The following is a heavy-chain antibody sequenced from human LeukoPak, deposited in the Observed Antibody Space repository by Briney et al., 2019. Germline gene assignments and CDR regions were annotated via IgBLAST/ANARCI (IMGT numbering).Heavy chain of an antibody. CDR1: GFTFSSYA. D-gene: IGHD3-3*01. V-gene: IGHV3-23*01. Sequence: PGGSLRLSCAASGFTFSSYAMSWVRQAPGKGLEWVSAISGSGGSTYYADSVKGRFTISRDNSKNTLYLQMNSLRAEDTAVYYCARDPAYYDFWSGYYPTNYFDYWGQGTLVTVSS. J-gene: IGHJ4*02. CDR3: ARDPAYYDFWSGYYPTNYFDY. CDR2: ISGSGGST.